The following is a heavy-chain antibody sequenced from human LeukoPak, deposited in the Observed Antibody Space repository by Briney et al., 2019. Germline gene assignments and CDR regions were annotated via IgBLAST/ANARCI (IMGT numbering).Heavy chain of an antibody. CDR2: IIPIFGTA. V-gene: IGHV1-69*01. CDR3: ARDRYSSGWSDRYNWFDP. D-gene: IGHD6-19*01. J-gene: IGHJ5*02. CDR1: GGTFSSYA. Sequence: SVKVSCKASGGTFSSYAISWVRQAPGQGLEWMGGIIPIFGTANYAQKFQGRVTITADESTSTAYMELGSLRSEDTAVYYCARDRYSSGWSDRYNWFDPWGQGTLVTVSS.